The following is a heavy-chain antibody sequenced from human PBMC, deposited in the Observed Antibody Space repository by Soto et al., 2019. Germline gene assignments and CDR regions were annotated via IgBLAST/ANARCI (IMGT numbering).Heavy chain of an antibody. CDR3: AREAAEIVGDGYWCDP. CDR2: VYTNGNT. J-gene: IGHJ5*02. Sequence: SETLSLTCTVSGDSFSGYYWSWIRQPAGKGLEWIGRVYTNGNTDYNPSLTSRVSVSVDTSKNQFSLKLRFATAADTAVYYCAREAAEIVGDGYWCDPWGQGIMVTVYS. D-gene: IGHD6-13*01. V-gene: IGHV4-4*07. CDR1: GDSFSGYY.